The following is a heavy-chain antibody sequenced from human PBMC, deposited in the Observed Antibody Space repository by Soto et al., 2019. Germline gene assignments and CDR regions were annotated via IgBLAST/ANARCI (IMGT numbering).Heavy chain of an antibody. CDR3: AHSSPDCISTSCYRRMGWLDP. J-gene: IGHJ5*02. D-gene: IGHD2-2*01. Sequence: SGPMLVNPTQTLTLTCTFSGFSLSTSGVGVGWIRQPPGKALEWLALIYWDDDKRYSPSLKSRLTITKDTSKNQVVLTMTNMDPVDTATYYCAHSSPDCISTSCYRRMGWLDPWGQGTLVTVSS. CDR1: GFSLSTSGVG. V-gene: IGHV2-5*02. CDR2: IYWDDDK.